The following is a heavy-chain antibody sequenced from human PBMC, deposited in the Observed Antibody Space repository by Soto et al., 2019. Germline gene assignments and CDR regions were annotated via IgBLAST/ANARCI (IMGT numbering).Heavy chain of an antibody. D-gene: IGHD6-25*01. CDR1: GFTFSSYG. J-gene: IGHJ6*02. V-gene: IGHV3-30*18. Sequence: QVQLVESGGGVVQPGRSLRLSCAASGFTFSSYGMHWVRQAPGKGLEWVAVISYDGSNKYYADSVKGRLTISRDNSKNTLYLQMNSLRAEDTAVYYCAKDLLRPGRAYGMDVWGQGTTVTVSS. CDR3: AKDLLRPGRAYGMDV. CDR2: ISYDGSNK.